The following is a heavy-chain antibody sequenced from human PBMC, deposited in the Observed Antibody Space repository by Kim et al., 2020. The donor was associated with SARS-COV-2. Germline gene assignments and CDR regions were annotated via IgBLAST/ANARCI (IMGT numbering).Heavy chain of an antibody. CDR3: ARLESIAARPVDY. CDR2: IIPILGIA. D-gene: IGHD6-6*01. Sequence: SVKVSCKASGGTFSSYTISWVRQAPGQGLEWMGRIIPILGIANYAQKFQGRVTITADKSTSTAYMELSSLRSEDTAVYYCARLESIAARPVDYWGQGTLVTVSS. V-gene: IGHV1-69*02. J-gene: IGHJ4*02. CDR1: GGTFSSYT.